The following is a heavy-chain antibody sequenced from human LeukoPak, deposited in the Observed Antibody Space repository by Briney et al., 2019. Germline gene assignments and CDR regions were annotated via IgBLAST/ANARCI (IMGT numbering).Heavy chain of an antibody. Sequence: GGSLRLSCAASGFTFSSYSMNWVRQAPGKGLEWISYISSSGSTIYYADSVKGRFTISRDNAKNSLYLQMNSLRAENTAVYYCARVRYYDFWSGYSDLQNEYYFDYWGQGTLVTVSS. V-gene: IGHV3-48*04. J-gene: IGHJ4*02. CDR3: ARVRYYDFWSGYSDLQNEYYFDY. D-gene: IGHD3-3*01. CDR1: GFTFSSYS. CDR2: ISSSGSTI.